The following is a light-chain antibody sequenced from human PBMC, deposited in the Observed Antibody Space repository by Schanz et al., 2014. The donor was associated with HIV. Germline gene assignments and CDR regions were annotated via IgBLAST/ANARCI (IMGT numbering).Light chain of an antibody. CDR2: GAS. CDR1: QSLGGSQ. V-gene: IGKV3D-20*02. Sequence: EIVMTQSPGTLSLSPGERATLSCRVSQSLGGSQLAWYQHKPGQAPRLLIYGASNRATGIPARFSGSGSGTDFTLTISSLEPEDFAVYFCQQRSNWPITFGQGTRLEIK. J-gene: IGKJ5*01. CDR3: QQRSNWPIT.